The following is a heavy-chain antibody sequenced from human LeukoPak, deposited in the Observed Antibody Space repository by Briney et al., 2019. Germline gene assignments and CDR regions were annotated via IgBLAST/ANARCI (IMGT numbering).Heavy chain of an antibody. J-gene: IGHJ6*03. D-gene: IGHD1-1*01. CDR2: IRYDGSNK. CDR1: GFTFSSYG. V-gene: IGHV3-30*02. CDR3: ARDPKTGTWPRYMDV. Sequence: PGGSLRLSCAASGFTFSSYGMHWVRQAPGKGLEWVAFIRYDGSNKYYADSVKGRFTISRDNAKNSLYLQMNSLRAEDTAVYYCARDPKTGTWPRYMDVWGKGTTVTVSS.